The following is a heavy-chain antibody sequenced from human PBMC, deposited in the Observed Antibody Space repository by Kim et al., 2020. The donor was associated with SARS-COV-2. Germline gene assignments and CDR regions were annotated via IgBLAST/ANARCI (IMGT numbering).Heavy chain of an antibody. J-gene: IGHJ4*02. V-gene: IGHV6-1*01. CDR3: ARATAGSFDF. D-gene: IGHD5-18*01. Sequence: YNIYAVSVKRRITVNPDTSKTQFSLQLNSVTPEDTAMYYCARATAGSFDFWGQGTLVTVSS. CDR2: YN.